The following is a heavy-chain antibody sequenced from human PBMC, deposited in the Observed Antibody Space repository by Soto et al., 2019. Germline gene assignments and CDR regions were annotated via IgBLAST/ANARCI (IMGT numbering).Heavy chain of an antibody. Sequence: QVQLQQWGPGLLKPSETLSLTCAVYGGSFSGYYWSWIRQPPGKGLEWIGEINHSGSTNYNPSLKSRVTRSVVTSKNRFSRKLSSVTAADTAVYYCARGGSTLVRGGAENFDYWGQGTLVTVS. CDR3: ARGGSTLVRGGAENFDY. V-gene: IGHV4-34*01. CDR2: INHSGST. D-gene: IGHD3-10*01. J-gene: IGHJ4*02. CDR1: GGSFSGYY.